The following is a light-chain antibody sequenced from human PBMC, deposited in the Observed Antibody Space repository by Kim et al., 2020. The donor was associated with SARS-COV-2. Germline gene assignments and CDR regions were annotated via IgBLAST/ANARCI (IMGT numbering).Light chain of an antibody. CDR3: QVWDSSTYV. Sequence: SYELPQPLSVSVALGQTARITCGGNNIGSKNVHWYQQKPGQAPVLVIYRDSNRPSGIPERFSGSNSGNTATLTISRAQAGDEADYYCQVWDSSTYVFGTG. CDR1: NIGSKN. J-gene: IGLJ1*01. CDR2: RDS. V-gene: IGLV3-9*01.